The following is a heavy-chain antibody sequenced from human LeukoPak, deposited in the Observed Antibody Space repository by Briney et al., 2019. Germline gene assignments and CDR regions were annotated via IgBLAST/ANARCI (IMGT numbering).Heavy chain of an antibody. D-gene: IGHD6-13*01. CDR3: ARGLPGIAAAGNYFDY. CDR2: INHSGST. CDR1: GGSFSGYY. J-gene: IGHJ4*02. V-gene: IGHV4-34*01. Sequence: PSETLSLTCAVYGGSFSGYYWSWIRQPPGKGLEWIGEINHSGSTNYNPSLKSRVTISVDTSKNQFSLKLSSVTAADTAVYYCARGLPGIAAAGNYFDYWGQGTLVTVSS.